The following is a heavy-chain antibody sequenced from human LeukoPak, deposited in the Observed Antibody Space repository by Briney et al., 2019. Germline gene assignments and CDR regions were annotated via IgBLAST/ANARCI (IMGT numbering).Heavy chain of an antibody. CDR1: GYTFTSYD. V-gene: IGHV1-8*01. CDR2: MNSNSGNT. J-gene: IGHJ4*02. D-gene: IGHD5-18*01. Sequence: GASVKVSCKASGYTFTSYDINWVRQATGQGLEWMGWMNSNSGNTGYAQKFQGRVTMTRNPSISTAYMELSSLRSEDTAVYYCARGGRGYSYGLLRVFDYWGQGPLVTVSS. CDR3: ARGGRGYSYGLLRVFDY.